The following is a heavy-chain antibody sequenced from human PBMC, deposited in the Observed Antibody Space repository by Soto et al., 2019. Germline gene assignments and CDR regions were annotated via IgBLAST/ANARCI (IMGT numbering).Heavy chain of an antibody. D-gene: IGHD3-10*01. CDR3: ASPSYGSGSYY. V-gene: IGHV1-3*01. Sequence: QVQLVQSGAEAKKPGASVKVSCKASGYTFSNYLLHWVRQAPGQGLEWMGWINAGNGHPKYSQKFQGRVTFTRDTSATTAYIELSSMRSEDTAVYYCASPSYGSGSYYWGQGTLVTVSS. CDR2: INAGNGHP. CDR1: GYTFSNYL. J-gene: IGHJ4*02.